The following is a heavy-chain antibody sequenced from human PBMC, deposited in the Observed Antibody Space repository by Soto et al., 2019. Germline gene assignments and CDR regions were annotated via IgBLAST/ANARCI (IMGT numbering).Heavy chain of an antibody. D-gene: IGHD2-15*01. CDR2: IYYTGST. J-gene: IGHJ3*02. V-gene: IGHV4-31*02. Sequence: WTWIRQHPGKGLEWIGYIYYTGSTYSNPSLKSRITTSVDTSKNQFSLNLSSVTAADTAVYYCARAHLAYCSGGSCPGALDIWGQGTTVTVSS. CDR3: ARAHLAYCSGGSCPGALDI.